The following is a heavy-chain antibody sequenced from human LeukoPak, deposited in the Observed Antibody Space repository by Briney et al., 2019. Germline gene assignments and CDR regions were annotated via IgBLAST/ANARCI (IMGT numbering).Heavy chain of an antibody. Sequence: QPGRSLRLSCAASGFIFSSYGMHWVRQAPGKGLEWVAVIWYDGSNKYYADSVKGRLTISRDDSKNTLYLQMDSLRAEDTAVYCCVRDGGAGFDYWGQGTLVTVSS. D-gene: IGHD1-14*01. CDR2: IWYDGSNK. J-gene: IGHJ4*02. CDR3: VRDGGAGFDY. CDR1: GFIFSSYG. V-gene: IGHV3-33*01.